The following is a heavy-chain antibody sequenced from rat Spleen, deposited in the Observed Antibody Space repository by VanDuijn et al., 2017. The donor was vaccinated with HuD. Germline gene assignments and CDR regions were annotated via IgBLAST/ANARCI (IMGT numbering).Heavy chain of an antibody. CDR1: GFSLTSYS. CDR2: IWSGGST. J-gene: IGHJ2*01. V-gene: IGHV2-30*01. CDR3: ARSFYGYNYDHFDY. D-gene: IGHD1-9*01. Sequence: QVQLKESGPGLVQPSQTLSLTCTVSGFSLTSYSVSWVRQSSGKGLEWMGIIWSGGSTDYNSALKSRLSISRDTSKSQVFLKMNSLQTEDIATYYCARSFYGYNYDHFDYWGQGVMVTVSS.